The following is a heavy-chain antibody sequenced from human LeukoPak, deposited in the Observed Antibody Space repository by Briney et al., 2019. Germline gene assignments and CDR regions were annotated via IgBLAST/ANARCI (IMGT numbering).Heavy chain of an antibody. CDR2: ISRSSAYI. V-gene: IGHV3-21*04. CDR1: GFTLSSYS. Sequence: GGSLGLSCAASGFTLSSYSMNWVRQAPGKGLEWVSSISRSSAYIYYADSVKGRFTISRDNSKNTLYLQMNSLRAEDTAVYYCAKGLYSSGWYQTNYYYYYYMDVWGKGTTVTISS. D-gene: IGHD6-19*01. CDR3: AKGLYSSGWYQTNYYYYYYMDV. J-gene: IGHJ6*03.